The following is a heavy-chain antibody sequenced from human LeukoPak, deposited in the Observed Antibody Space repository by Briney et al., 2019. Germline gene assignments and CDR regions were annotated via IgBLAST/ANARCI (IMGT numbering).Heavy chain of an antibody. J-gene: IGHJ4*02. CDR1: GFPFSTYA. V-gene: IGHV3-23*01. D-gene: IGHD6-6*01. Sequence: GGSLRLSCAASGFPFSTYAMSWVRQAPGKGLEWVSSIRGSDGSTYYADSVKGRFTISRDNSKNTLYLQMNSLRAEDTAVCYCAKRGSSYLDYWGQGTLVTVSS. CDR3: AKRGSSYLDY. CDR2: IRGSDGST.